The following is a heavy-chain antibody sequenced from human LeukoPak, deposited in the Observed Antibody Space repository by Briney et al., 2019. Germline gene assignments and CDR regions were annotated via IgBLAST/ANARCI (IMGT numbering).Heavy chain of an antibody. CDR2: IYSSGST. V-gene: IGHV4-59*01. CDR3: ARLGSSGLFDY. Sequence: SETLSLTCTNSGDSINSYSWTWIRQPPGKGLEWIAYIYSSGSTNYNSSLKSRVAISVDTSKIQFSLNLTSVTAADTALYYCARLGSSGLFDYWGLGILVTVSS. J-gene: IGHJ4*02. D-gene: IGHD1-26*01. CDR1: GDSINSYS.